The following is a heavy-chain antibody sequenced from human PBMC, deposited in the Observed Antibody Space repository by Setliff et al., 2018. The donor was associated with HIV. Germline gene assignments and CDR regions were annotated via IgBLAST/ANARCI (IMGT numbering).Heavy chain of an antibody. CDR2: TYYKSKWYN. CDR3: ASGAVAATGHYYYYYMDV. J-gene: IGHJ6*03. V-gene: IGHV6-1*01. Sequence: PSQTLSLTCAISGDSVSSNSAAWNWIRQSPSRGLEWLGRTYYKSKWYNDYAVSVKSRITINPDTSKNQFSLQLSSVTPEDTAVYYRASGAVAATGHYYYYYMDVWGKGTTVTVSS. D-gene: IGHD6-19*01. CDR1: GDSVSSNSAA.